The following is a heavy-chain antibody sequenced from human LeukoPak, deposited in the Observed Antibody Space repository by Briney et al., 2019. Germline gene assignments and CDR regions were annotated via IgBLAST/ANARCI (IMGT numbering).Heavy chain of an antibody. CDR2: ISYDGSNK. J-gene: IGHJ6*02. CDR1: GFTFSSYA. CDR3: ARDLGDFSPLMDV. Sequence: PGGSLRLSCAASGFTFSSYAMHWVRQAPGKGLEWVAVISYDGSNKYYADSVKGRFTISRDNSKNTLYLQMNSLRAEDTAVYYCARDLGDFSPLMDVWGQGTTVTVSS. D-gene: IGHD3-3*01. V-gene: IGHV3-30-3*01.